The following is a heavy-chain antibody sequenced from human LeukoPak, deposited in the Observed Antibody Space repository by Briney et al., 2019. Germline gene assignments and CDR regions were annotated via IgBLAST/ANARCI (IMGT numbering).Heavy chain of an antibody. J-gene: IGHJ4*02. V-gene: IGHV3-11*01. CDR1: GLTLSHYY. CDR3: ARDRGLIGQLPTDFDY. CDR2: ISSSGSTI. Sequence: SGGSLTLSCAASGLTLSHYYMSCTRHARGKGLEWVSYISSSGSTIHHAHPVKGRFTISRDNAKNSLYLQMNSLGAEDTAVYYCARDRGLIGQLPTDFDYWGQGTRITVSA. D-gene: IGHD3-10*01.